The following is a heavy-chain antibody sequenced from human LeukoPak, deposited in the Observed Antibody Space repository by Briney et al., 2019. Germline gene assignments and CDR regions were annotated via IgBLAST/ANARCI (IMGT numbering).Heavy chain of an antibody. V-gene: IGHV3-23*01. J-gene: IGHJ3*02. Sequence: PGGSLRLSCAGSGFMFSTYAMSWVRQAPGQGLEWISGISGTGGSTYYADSVKGRFTISRDNAKNSLYLQMNSLRAEDTAVYYCATVQWEIPPVAAFDIWGQGTMVTVSS. D-gene: IGHD1-26*01. CDR2: ISGTGGST. CDR1: GFMFSTYA. CDR3: ATVQWEIPPVAAFDI.